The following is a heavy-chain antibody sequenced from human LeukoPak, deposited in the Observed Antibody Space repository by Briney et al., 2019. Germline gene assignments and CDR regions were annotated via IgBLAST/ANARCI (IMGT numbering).Heavy chain of an antibody. CDR1: GGTFSSYA. CDR2: IIPIFGTA. D-gene: IGHD3-22*01. CDR3: ARYPYYDSSGYPDWYFDL. J-gene: IGHJ2*01. V-gene: IGHV1-69*06. Sequence: ASVKVSCKASGGTFSSYAISWVRQAPGQGLEWMGGIIPIFGTANYAQKFQGRVTITADKSTSTAYMELGSLRSEDTAVYYCARYPYYDSSGYPDWYFDLWGRGTLVTVSS.